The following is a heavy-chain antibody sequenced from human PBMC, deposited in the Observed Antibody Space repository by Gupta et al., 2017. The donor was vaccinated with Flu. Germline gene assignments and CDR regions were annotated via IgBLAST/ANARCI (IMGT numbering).Heavy chain of an antibody. Sequence: EVQLLDSGGGLVQPGGSLRLSCAASGFSFRSYTMTWVRQAPVKGLEGVSVISGSGGSIDYEDAGKGRFTISRENSKNTVYQQMKGVGAAETAVYYSAKANNDGIFEKFADGCQGIMVTVYS. CDR2: ISGSGGSI. CDR3: AKANNDGIFEKFAD. V-gene: IGHV3-23*01. D-gene: IGHD3-3*01. CDR1: GFSFRSYT. J-gene: IGHJ4*02.